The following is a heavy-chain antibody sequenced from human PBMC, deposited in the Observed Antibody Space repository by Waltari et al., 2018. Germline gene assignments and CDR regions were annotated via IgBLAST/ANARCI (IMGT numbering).Heavy chain of an antibody. Sequence: QEQLQQWGAGLLKPSETLSLTCAVSGRSLSGYHWTWIRQPPGKGLEWIGEINDSGRTPYNPSLESRVTVSIDTANNQFSLRVRSVTAADTAVYYCARVFGYYYYYMDVWGKGTTVTISS. CDR1: GRSLSGYH. CDR2: INDSGRT. CDR3: ARVFGYYYYYMDV. V-gene: IGHV4-34*02. J-gene: IGHJ6*03. D-gene: IGHD3-3*01.